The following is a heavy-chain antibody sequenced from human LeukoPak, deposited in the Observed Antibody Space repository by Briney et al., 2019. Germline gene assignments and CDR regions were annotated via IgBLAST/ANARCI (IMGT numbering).Heavy chain of an antibody. V-gene: IGHV3-49*04. CDR3: TSDILSGWDYLDY. J-gene: IGHJ4*02. Sequence: PGGSLRLSCTTSGFTFGDYAMSWVRQAPGKGLERVGFVRRKAYGEKTEYAASVKGRFTISRDDSKSIAYLQMNSLKTEDTAVYYCTSDILSGWDYLDYWGQGTLVTVSS. D-gene: IGHD6-19*01. CDR2: VRRKAYGEKT. CDR1: GFTFGDYA.